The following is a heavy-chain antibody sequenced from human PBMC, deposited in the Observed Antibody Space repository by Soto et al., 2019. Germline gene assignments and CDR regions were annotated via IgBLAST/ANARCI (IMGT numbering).Heavy chain of an antibody. D-gene: IGHD6-13*01. V-gene: IGHV4-39*01. CDR2: IYYSGST. CDR3: ATHYKQQLVRDY. CDR1: GGSISSSSYY. Sequence: SETLSLTCTVSGGSISSSSYYWGWIRQPPGKGLEWIGSIYYSGSTYYNPSLKSRVTISVDTTKNQSSLKLSSVTAADTAVYYCATHYKQQLVRDYWGQGTLVTVSS. J-gene: IGHJ4*02.